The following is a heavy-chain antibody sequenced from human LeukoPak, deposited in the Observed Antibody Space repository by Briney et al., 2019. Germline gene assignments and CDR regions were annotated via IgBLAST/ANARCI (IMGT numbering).Heavy chain of an antibody. CDR2: IYHSGST. V-gene: IGHV4-38-2*02. J-gene: IGHJ4*02. CDR1: GGSISSYY. D-gene: IGHD1-26*01. Sequence: SETLSLTCTVSGGSISSYYWSWIRQPPGKGLEWIGSIYHSGSTYYNPSLKSRVTISVDTSKNQFSLKLSSVTAADTAVYYCARAPGTYYYFDYWGQGTLVTVSS. CDR3: ARAPGTYYYFDY.